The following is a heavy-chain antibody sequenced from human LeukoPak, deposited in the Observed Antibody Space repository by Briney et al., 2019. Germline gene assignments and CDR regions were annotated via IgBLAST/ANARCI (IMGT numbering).Heavy chain of an antibody. Sequence: ASVKVSCKASGYRLRNHGISWVRQAPGQGLEWVGWIAADSGDIHGYKHYAEKLQGRVSMTTDTSTDTAYMDLRSLTSDDTAVYYCARGSSPYNWYFDLWGRGTLITVSS. V-gene: IGHV1-18*01. D-gene: IGHD4-11*01. CDR3: ARGSSPYNWYFDL. CDR2: IAADSGDIHGYK. CDR1: GYRLRNHG. J-gene: IGHJ2*01.